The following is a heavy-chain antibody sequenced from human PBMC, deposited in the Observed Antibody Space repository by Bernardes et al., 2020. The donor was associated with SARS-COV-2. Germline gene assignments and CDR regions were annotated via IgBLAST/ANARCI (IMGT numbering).Heavy chain of an antibody. D-gene: IGHD3-22*01. CDR2: ITCNSHTI. CDR1: GFTFNEYA. Sequence: GGSLRLSCAASGFTFNEYAMHWVRQAPGQGLEWFSGITCNSHTIGYADSVKGRFAISRDNAKSSLYLQMNNLRADDTAFYYCARGDDTSDYYSTGYDYWGQGTLVIVSS. V-gene: IGHV3-9*01. CDR3: ARGDDTSDYYSTGYDY. J-gene: IGHJ4*02.